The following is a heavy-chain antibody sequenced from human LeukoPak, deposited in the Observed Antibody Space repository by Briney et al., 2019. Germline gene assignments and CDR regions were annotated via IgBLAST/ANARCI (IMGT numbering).Heavy chain of an antibody. CDR3: ARVLTSSWSKDY. CDR1: GFTVNSNY. CDR2: IYSGDHT. Sequence: HPGGSLRLSCAASGFTVNSNYMSWVRQAPGKGLECISAIYSGDHTYYADSVKGRFTMSRDNSKNTVYLDMNSLRAEDTAVYFCARVLTSSWSKDYWGQGTLVTVSS. J-gene: IGHJ4*02. D-gene: IGHD6-13*01. V-gene: IGHV3-66*01.